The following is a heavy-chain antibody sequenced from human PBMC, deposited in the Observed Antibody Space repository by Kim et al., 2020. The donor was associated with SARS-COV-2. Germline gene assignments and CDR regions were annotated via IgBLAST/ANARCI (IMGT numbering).Heavy chain of an antibody. V-gene: IGHV3-30*18. Sequence: GGSLRLSCAASGFTFSSYGMHWVRQAPGKGLEWVAVISYDGSNKYYADSVKGRFTISRDNSKNTLYLQMNSLRAEDTAVYYCAKDFPSRLNIVATIGGAFDIWGQGTMVTVSS. CDR1: GFTFSSYG. D-gene: IGHD5-12*01. CDR3: AKDFPSRLNIVATIGGAFDI. CDR2: ISYDGSNK. J-gene: IGHJ3*02.